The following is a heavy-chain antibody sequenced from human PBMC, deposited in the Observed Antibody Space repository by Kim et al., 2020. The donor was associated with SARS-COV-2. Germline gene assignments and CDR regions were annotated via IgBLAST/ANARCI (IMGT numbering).Heavy chain of an antibody. CDR3: TTATYNSIVVVPAAKLGDAFDI. V-gene: IGHV3-15*01. CDR2: IKSKTDGGTT. D-gene: IGHD2-2*01. J-gene: IGHJ3*02. Sequence: GGSLRLSCAASGFTFSNAWMSWVRQAPGKGLEWVGRIKSKTDGGTTDYAAPVKGRFTISRDDSKNTLYLQRNSLKTEDTAVYYCTTATYNSIVVVPAAKLGDAFDIWGQGTMVTVSS. CDR1: GFTFSNAW.